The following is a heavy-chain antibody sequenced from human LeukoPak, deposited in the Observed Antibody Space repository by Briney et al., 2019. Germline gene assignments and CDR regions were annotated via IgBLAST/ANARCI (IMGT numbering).Heavy chain of an antibody. CDR2: INNDGSSA. CDR1: GFSFSNYA. CDR3: ARRGTGHGMDV. V-gene: IGHV3-74*01. D-gene: IGHD1-1*01. Sequence: PGGSLRLSRVPSGFSFSNYAMSWVRQAPGKGLVWVSRINNDGSSASYVDSVKGRFTISRDNAKNTLFLQMNSLRAEDTAVYYCARRGTGHGMDVWGQGTTVIVSS. J-gene: IGHJ6*02.